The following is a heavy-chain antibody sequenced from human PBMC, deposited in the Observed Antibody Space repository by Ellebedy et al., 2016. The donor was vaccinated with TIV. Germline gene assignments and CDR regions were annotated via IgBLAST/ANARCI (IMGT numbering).Heavy chain of an antibody. CDR2: IKQDGSEK. CDR1: GFTFSSFW. CDR3: ARVRFDFWSGSTYSFDS. J-gene: IGHJ4*02. V-gene: IGHV3-7*03. D-gene: IGHD3-3*01. Sequence: GESLKISCAASGFTFSSFWMTWVRQAPGKGLEWVANIKQDGSEKYSMDSVKGRFTIARDNARNSLYLQMDSLRADDTAVYYCARVRFDFWSGSTYSFDSWGQGTLVTVSS.